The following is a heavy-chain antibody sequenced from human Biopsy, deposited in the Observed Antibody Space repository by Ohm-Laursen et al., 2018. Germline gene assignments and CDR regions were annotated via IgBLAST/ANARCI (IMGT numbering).Heavy chain of an antibody. CDR3: VREPKTGTAEAWYFDL. CDR2: ISYNERT. CDR1: GASVKTSGYF. Sequence: TLSLTCSVSGASVKTSGYFWAWIRQRPGKGLEWIGYISYNERTHYNPSLTSRLAISLDTSNNRISLQLRSVSVGDTAVYYCVREPKTGTAEAWYFDLWGRGSPVTVPS. V-gene: IGHV4-31*03. J-gene: IGHJ2*01. D-gene: IGHD3-9*01.